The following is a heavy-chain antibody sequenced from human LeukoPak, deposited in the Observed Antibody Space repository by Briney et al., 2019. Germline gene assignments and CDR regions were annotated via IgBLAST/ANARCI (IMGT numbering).Heavy chain of an antibody. D-gene: IGHD6-19*01. J-gene: IGHJ4*02. Sequence: SETLSLTCAVYGGSFSGYYWSWIRQPPGKGLEWIGEINHSGSTSYNPSLKRRVTISIDTSNNQFSLRLTSVTAADTAVYYCAGGQWLGRYFDYWGRGTLVTVSS. CDR2: INHSGST. V-gene: IGHV4-34*01. CDR1: GGSFSGYY. CDR3: AGGQWLGRYFDY.